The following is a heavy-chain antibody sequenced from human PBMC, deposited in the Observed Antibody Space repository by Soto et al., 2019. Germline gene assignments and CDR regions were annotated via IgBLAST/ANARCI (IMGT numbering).Heavy chain of an antibody. CDR2: IYYSGST. CDR1: GGSISSSSYY. CDR3: AGCYYGSGSYYSISWFDP. D-gene: IGHD3-10*01. Sequence: SETLSLTCTVSGGSISSSSYYWGWIRQPPGKGLEWIGSIYYSGSTYYNPSLKSRVTISVDTSKNQFSLKLSSVTAADTAVYYCAGCYYGSGSYYSISWFDPWGQGTLVTSPQ. J-gene: IGHJ5*02. V-gene: IGHV4-39*01.